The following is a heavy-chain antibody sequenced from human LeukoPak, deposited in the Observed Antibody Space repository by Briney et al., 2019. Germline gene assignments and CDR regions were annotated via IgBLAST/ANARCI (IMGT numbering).Heavy chain of an antibody. CDR1: GYSISSGYY. V-gene: IGHV4-38-2*01. CDR2: IYHGGST. J-gene: IGHJ4*02. D-gene: IGHD3-22*01. Sequence: SETLSLTCGVSGYSISSGYYWGWIRQPPGKGLEWIGSIYHGGSTYYNPSPKSRVTISVDTSKNQFSLKLSSVTAADTAVYYCADYDSSGYYVDYWGQGTLVTVSS. CDR3: ADYDSSGYYVDY.